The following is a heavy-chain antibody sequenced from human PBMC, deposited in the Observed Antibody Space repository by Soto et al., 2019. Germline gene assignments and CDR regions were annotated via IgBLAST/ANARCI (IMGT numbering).Heavy chain of an antibody. CDR3: ARPTTGFMDV. V-gene: IGHV3-33*01. CDR1: GFTFSNYG. J-gene: IGHJ6*02. D-gene: IGHD4-17*01. CDR2: IWFDGTDK. Sequence: GGSLRLSCAASGFTFSNYGMHWVRQGPGKGLEWVAVIWFDGTDKYYADSVKGRFTISRDNSKNTLYLQMSSLRAEDTAVYYCARPTTGFMDVWGRGTAVT.